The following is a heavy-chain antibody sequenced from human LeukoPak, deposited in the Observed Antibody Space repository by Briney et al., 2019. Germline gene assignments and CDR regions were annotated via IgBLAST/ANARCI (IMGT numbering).Heavy chain of an antibody. CDR2: VSKSGAIT. Sequence: GGSLTLSCEASGLTFDIYSMSWVRPPPGRGLEWVGDVSKSGAITMYADSLKGRFTISRDNSKNTVYLQMNSLRAEDTAVYYCSKGLQAVGHLAHDNWGQGALVTVSS. J-gene: IGHJ4*02. D-gene: IGHD5-12*01. CDR1: GLTFDIYS. CDR3: SKGLQAVGHLAHDN. V-gene: IGHV3-23*01.